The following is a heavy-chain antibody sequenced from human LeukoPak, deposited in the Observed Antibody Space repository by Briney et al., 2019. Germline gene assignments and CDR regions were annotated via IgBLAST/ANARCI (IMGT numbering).Heavy chain of an antibody. V-gene: IGHV3-30-3*01. J-gene: IGHJ4*02. D-gene: IGHD3-3*01. Sequence: GGSLRLSCAASGFTFSSYAMHWVRQAPGKGLEWVAVISYDGSNKYYADSVKGRFTISRDNSKNTLYLQMNSLRAEDTAVYYCASFGEGVDYWGQGTLVTVSS. CDR2: ISYDGSNK. CDR3: ASFGEGVDY. CDR1: GFTFSSYA.